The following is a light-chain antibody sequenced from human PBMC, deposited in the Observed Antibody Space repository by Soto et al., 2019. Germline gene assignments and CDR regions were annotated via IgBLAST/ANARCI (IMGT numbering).Light chain of an antibody. J-gene: IGLJ2*01. CDR2: EVS. Sequence: QSALTQPPSASGSPGQSVTISCPGTISNDGDYNYVSWYQQRPGRPPTHLIYEVSQRPSGVPARSSGSRSGNTASLTVSVIQAEDEADCYCCSYAGSNTVRFGGGTKVTVL. V-gene: IGLV2-8*01. CDR3: CSYAGSNTVR. CDR1: ISNDGDYNY.